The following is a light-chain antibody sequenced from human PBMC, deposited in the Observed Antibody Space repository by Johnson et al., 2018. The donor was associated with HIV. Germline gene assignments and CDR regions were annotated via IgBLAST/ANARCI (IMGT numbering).Light chain of an antibody. CDR2: EDN. V-gene: IGLV1-51*02. J-gene: IGLJ1*01. CDR1: VSNIESYF. CDR3: GTWDRSLSAL. Sequence: QSVLTQPPSVSAAPGQTVNISCSGNVSNIESYFVSWYQQLPGAAPTLLIYEDNKRPSGIPDRFSGSKSGATATLGITGLQTGDEADYYCGTWDRSLSALFGTGTKVTVL.